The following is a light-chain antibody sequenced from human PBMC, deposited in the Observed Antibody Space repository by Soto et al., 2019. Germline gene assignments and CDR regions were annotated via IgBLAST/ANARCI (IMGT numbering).Light chain of an antibody. Sequence: DIQMTQSPSTLSASVGDRVTITCRASQSVSPWVAWYQQKPGKVPNLLIYKASTLESGVPSRFSGSVSGTEFTLTISSLQPDDFATYYCQQVNTYSYTFGQGTKLEIK. CDR2: KAS. CDR3: QQVNTYSYT. V-gene: IGKV1-5*03. J-gene: IGKJ2*01. CDR1: QSVSPW.